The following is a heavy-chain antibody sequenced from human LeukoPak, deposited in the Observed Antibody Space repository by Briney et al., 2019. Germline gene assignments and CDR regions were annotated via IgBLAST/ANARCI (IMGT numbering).Heavy chain of an antibody. D-gene: IGHD2-15*01. CDR3: ARDLGHIVVVVAATNFPLGAFDI. V-gene: IGHV4-39*07. J-gene: IGHJ3*02. CDR1: GGSISSSSYY. CDR2: IYYSGST. Sequence: SETLSLTCTVSGGSISSSSYYWGWIRQPPGKGLEWIGSIYYSGSTYYNPSLKSRVTISVDTSKNQFSLKLSSVTAADTAVYYCARDLGHIVVVVAATNFPLGAFDIWGQGTMVTVSS.